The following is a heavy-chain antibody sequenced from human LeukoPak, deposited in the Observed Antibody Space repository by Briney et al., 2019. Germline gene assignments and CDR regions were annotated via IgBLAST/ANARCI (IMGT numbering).Heavy chain of an antibody. D-gene: IGHD6-19*01. V-gene: IGHV1-69*06. Sequence: SVKVSCKASGGTFGSYAISWVRQAPGQGLEWMGGIIPIFGTANYAQKFQGRVTITADKSTSTAYMELSSLRSEDTAVYYCARLSIAVAGTEDYWGQGTLVTVSS. CDR1: GGTFGSYA. J-gene: IGHJ4*02. CDR2: IIPIFGTA. CDR3: ARLSIAVAGTEDY.